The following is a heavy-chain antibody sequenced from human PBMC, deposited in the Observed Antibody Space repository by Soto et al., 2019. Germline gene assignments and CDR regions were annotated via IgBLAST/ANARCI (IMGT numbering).Heavy chain of an antibody. J-gene: IGHJ6*02. V-gene: IGHV1-2*02. Sequence: ASVKVSCKASGYTFTGYYMHWVRQAPGQGLEWMGWINPNSGGTNYAQKFQGRVTMTRDTSISTAYMEPSRLRSDDTAVYYCARIWRQQLDYYYYYGMDVWGQGTTVTVSS. CDR3: ARIWRQQLDYYYYYGMDV. CDR2: INPNSGGT. D-gene: IGHD6-13*01. CDR1: GYTFTGYY.